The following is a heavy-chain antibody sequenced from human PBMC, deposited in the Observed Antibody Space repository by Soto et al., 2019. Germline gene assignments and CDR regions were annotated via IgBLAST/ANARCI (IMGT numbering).Heavy chain of an antibody. V-gene: IGHV1-8*01. CDR3: ARTGGLFTTSWYVFDY. J-gene: IGHJ4*02. CDR2: MNPKRGDT. Sequence: ASVKVSCKTSGYSFGDFDINWIRQAPGQGLEWMGWMNPKRGDTGSAQKFQGRVTMTRNTSINTAFLEVTGLTSDDTAVYFCARTGGLFTTSWYVFDYWGPGSLVTVSS. CDR1: GYSFGDFD. D-gene: IGHD6-13*01.